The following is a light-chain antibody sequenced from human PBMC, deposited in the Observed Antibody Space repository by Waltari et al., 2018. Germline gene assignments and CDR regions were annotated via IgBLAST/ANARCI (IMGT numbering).Light chain of an antibody. Sequence: DIQVTQSPSSLSASVGDRVTITCRTSQDITTYLNWYQHRPGKAPQLLIYAASDLQSGVPSRCSGSGSGTDFTLTIDSLQPADFATYYCLQTSTTPFVFGPGTRVDIK. CDR1: QDITTY. CDR2: AAS. CDR3: LQTSTTPFV. J-gene: IGKJ3*01. V-gene: IGKV1-39*01.